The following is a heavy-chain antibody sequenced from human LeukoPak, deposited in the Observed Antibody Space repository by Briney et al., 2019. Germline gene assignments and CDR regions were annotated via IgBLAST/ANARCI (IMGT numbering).Heavy chain of an antibody. J-gene: IGHJ5*02. D-gene: IGHD6-19*01. CDR1: GYTFTSYD. Sequence: ASVKVSCKASGYTFTSYDINWVRQATGQGLEWMGWMNPNSGNTGYAQKFQGRVTMTRDTSTSTVYMELSSLRSEDTAVYYCARDPRETGYSSGWAWFDPWGQGTLVTVSS. CDR2: MNPNSGNT. CDR3: ARDPRETGYSSGWAWFDP. V-gene: IGHV1-8*01.